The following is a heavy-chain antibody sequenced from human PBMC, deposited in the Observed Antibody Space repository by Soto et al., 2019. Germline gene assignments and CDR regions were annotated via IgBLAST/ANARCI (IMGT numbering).Heavy chain of an antibody. J-gene: IGHJ3*02. CDR2: IYPGDSDT. CDR3: AGRGSDVTTLAFDI. V-gene: IGHV5-51*01. CDR1: GYKFTSYW. D-gene: IGHD4-17*01. Sequence: GESLKISCKGSGYKFTSYWIGLVRHMPGKGLELMGIIYPGDSDTRDSPSFQGQVTISADKSISTAYLQWSSLKASDTAMYYCAGRGSDVTTLAFDIWGQGTMVTVSS.